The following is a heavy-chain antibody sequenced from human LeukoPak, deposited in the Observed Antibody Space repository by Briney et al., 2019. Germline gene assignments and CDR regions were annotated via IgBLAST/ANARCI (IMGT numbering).Heavy chain of an antibody. D-gene: IGHD6-19*01. CDR3: ARLMMRQWLAHFDY. Sequence: SETLSLTCTVSGGSISSSSYYWGWIRQPPGKGLEWIGSIYYSGSTYYNPSLKGRVTISVDTSKNQFSLKLSSVTAADTAVYYCARLMMRQWLAHFDYWGQGTLVTVSS. CDR2: IYYSGST. V-gene: IGHV4-39*01. J-gene: IGHJ4*02. CDR1: GGSISSSSYY.